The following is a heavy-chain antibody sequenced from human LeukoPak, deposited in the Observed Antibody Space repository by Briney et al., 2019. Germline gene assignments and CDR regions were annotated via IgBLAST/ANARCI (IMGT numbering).Heavy chain of an antibody. CDR2: ISKSDGST. CDR1: GFTFSSYA. V-gene: IGHV3-23*01. D-gene: IGHD2-21*01. Sequence: GGSLRLSCAASGFTFSSYAMTWVRQAPGKGLAWVSSISKSDGSTYYADSEKGRFTISRDNSKNTVYLHMDSLRVEDTAIYHCARGALIPDFRGQGTLVTVSS. J-gene: IGHJ4*02. CDR3: ARGALIPDF.